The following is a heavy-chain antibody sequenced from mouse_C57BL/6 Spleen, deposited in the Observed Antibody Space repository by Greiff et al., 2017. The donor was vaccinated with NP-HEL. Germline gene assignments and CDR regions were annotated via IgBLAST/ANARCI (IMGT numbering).Heavy chain of an antibody. V-gene: IGHV5-4*01. CDR2: ISDGGSYT. Sequence: EVQLVESGGGLVKPGGSLKLSCAASGFTFSSYAMSWVRQTPEKRLEWVATISDGGSYTYYPDNVKGRFTISRDNAKNNLYLQMSHLKSEDTAMYYCARDWDRCAYWGQGTLVTVSA. CDR1: GFTFSSYA. D-gene: IGHD4-1*01. J-gene: IGHJ3*01. CDR3: ARDWDRCAY.